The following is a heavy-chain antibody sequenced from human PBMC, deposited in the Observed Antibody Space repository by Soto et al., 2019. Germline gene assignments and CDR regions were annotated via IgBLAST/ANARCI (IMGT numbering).Heavy chain of an antibody. Sequence: QVRLEQSGPEVKKTGASVKVSCKASGYTFTSYGISWVRQAPVQGLEWMGWINIYCGDANYAQSFQDSVTMTRDTPTNTVYMEMRTLRSDDTAVYSCARALYYYDNSGLAYWGQGTLVTVSS. D-gene: IGHD3-22*01. CDR1: GYTFTSYG. CDR2: INIYCGDA. CDR3: ARALYYYDNSGLAY. V-gene: IGHV1-18*01. J-gene: IGHJ4*02.